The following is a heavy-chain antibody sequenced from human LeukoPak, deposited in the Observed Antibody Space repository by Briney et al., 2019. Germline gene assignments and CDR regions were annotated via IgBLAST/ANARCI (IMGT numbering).Heavy chain of an antibody. CDR1: GFTFSSYW. V-gene: IGHV3-74*01. D-gene: IGHD3-16*01. Sequence: GGSLRLSCAASGFTFSSYWMHWVRQAPGKGLVWVSRINSDGSSTNYADSVKGRFTISRDNARNTLYLQMNSLGAEDTAVYYCAGGPRFGVPMKYWGKGTLVTVS. CDR3: AGGPRFGVPMKY. J-gene: IGHJ4*02. CDR2: INSDGSST.